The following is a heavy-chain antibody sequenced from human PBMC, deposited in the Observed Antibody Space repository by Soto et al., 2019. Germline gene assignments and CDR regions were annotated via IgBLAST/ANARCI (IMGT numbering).Heavy chain of an antibody. Sequence: GGSLRLSCAASGFTFSRYWMHWVRQAPGKGLVWVSRINSDGSSTSYADSVKGRFTISRDDAKNTLYLQMNSLRAEDTAVYYCARGVREWLRFSYYYYMDVWGKGTTVTVSS. V-gene: IGHV3-74*01. CDR2: INSDGSST. CDR3: ARGVREWLRFSYYYYMDV. CDR1: GFTFSRYW. D-gene: IGHD5-12*01. J-gene: IGHJ6*03.